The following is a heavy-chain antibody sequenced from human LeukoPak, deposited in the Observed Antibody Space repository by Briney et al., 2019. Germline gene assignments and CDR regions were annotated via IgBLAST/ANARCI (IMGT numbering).Heavy chain of an antibody. CDR2: MNPNSGNT. V-gene: IGHV1-8*01. J-gene: IGHJ4*02. CDR1: GYTFTSFD. CDR3: ARGGVVSYYDSSGYYPPDY. D-gene: IGHD3-22*01. Sequence: ASVKVSCKASGYTFTSFDFNWVRQVPGQGLEWMGWMNPNSGNTGYAQKFQGRVTTTRNTSISTAYMELSSLRSEDTAVYYCARGGVVSYYDSSGYYPPDYWGQGTLVTVSS.